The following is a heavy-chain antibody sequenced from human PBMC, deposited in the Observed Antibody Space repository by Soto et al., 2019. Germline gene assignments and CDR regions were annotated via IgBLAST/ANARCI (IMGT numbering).Heavy chain of an antibody. Sequence: EVQLVESGGGLVQPGRSLRLSCTASGFTFGDYAMSWVRQAPGKGLEWVGFIRSKAYGGTTEYAASVKGRFTISRDDSKSTAYLQMNSLNTEDTAVYYCTRDGYHSSGYEGTDYWGQGTLVTVSS. CDR2: IRSKAYGGTT. CDR1: GFTFGDYA. CDR3: TRDGYHSSGYEGTDY. V-gene: IGHV3-49*04. J-gene: IGHJ4*02. D-gene: IGHD3-22*01.